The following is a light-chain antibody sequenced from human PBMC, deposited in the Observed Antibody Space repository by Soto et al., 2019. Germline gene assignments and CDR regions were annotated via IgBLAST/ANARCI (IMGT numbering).Light chain of an antibody. J-gene: IGKJ5*01. CDR1: QDISNY. Sequence: DIQMTQSPSSLSASVGDRVTITCQASQDISNYLNWYQQKPGKAPKLLIYDASNLDTGVPSRFSGSGSGTAFTFTISSLQPEDIATYYCQQYDNPPITFGQGTRLEIK. CDR2: DAS. V-gene: IGKV1-33*01. CDR3: QQYDNPPIT.